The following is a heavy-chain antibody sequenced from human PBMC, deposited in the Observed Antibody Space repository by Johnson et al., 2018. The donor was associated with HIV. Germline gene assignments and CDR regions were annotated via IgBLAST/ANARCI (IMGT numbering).Heavy chain of an antibody. CDR2: INWNGGRT. CDR1: GFTFSDAW. Sequence: VQLVESGGGVVQPGGSLRLSCAASGFTFSDAWMNWVRQAPGKGLEWVSGINWNGGRTGYTDSVNGRFTISRDNAKKSLYLQMNSLRAEDTAFYYCVRVGKYCGGDCYSGVDGFDLWGQGTKVTVSA. CDR3: VRVGKYCGGDCYSGVDGFDL. D-gene: IGHD2-21*02. V-gene: IGHV3-20*04. J-gene: IGHJ3*01.